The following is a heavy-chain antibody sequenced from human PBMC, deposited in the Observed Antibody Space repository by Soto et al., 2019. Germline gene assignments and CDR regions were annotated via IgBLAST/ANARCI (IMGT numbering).Heavy chain of an antibody. Sequence: QVQLVQSGAEVEKPGASVKVSCKASGYTFTSYGISWVRQAPGQGLEWRGWINPYNGNTNYAQKLQGRVTMTTDTSTNTAYMEMRSRRSDDTAVYYCARDWFGIDYWGEGTLVTVSS. CDR3: ARDWFGIDY. D-gene: IGHD3-16*01. J-gene: IGHJ4*02. V-gene: IGHV1-18*01. CDR2: INPYNGNT. CDR1: GYTFTSYG.